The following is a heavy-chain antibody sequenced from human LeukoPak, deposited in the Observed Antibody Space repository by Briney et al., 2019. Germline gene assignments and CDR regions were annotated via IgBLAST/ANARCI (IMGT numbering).Heavy chain of an antibody. D-gene: IGHD6-19*01. J-gene: IGHJ4*02. Sequence: KPSETLSLTCAVYGGSFSGYYWSWIRQPPGKGLEWLGEINHSGSTNYSPSLKSRVTISVDTSKNQFSLMLSSVTAADTAVYYCARLHDGQSSGWYVGKYYFDYWGQGTPVTASS. CDR1: GGSFSGYY. CDR2: INHSGST. CDR3: ARLHDGQSSGWYVGKYYFDY. V-gene: IGHV4-34*01.